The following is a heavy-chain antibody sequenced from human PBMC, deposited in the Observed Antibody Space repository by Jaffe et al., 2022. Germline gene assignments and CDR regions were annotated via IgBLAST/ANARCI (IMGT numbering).Heavy chain of an antibody. V-gene: IGHV3-30*02. Sequence: QVQLVESGGGVVQPGGSLRLSCAASGFTFSSYGMHWVRQAPGKGLEWVAFIRYDGSNKYYADSVKGRFTISRDNSKNTLYLQMNSLRAEDTAVYYCARRLRIAARRWDYWGQGTLVTVSS. J-gene: IGHJ4*02. CDR1: GFTFSSYG. CDR2: IRYDGSNK. D-gene: IGHD6-6*01. CDR3: ARRLRIAARRWDY.